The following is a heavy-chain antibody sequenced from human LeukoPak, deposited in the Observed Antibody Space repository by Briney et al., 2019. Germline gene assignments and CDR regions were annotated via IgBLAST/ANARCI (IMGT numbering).Heavy chain of an antibody. CDR2: ISGSGSNT. D-gene: IGHD3-22*01. J-gene: IGHJ4*02. CDR3: AKGPGSQVVMVDY. CDR1: GFTFSSNA. V-gene: IGHV3-23*01. Sequence: PGGSLRLSCAASGFTFSSNAMSWVRQAPGKGLEWVSGISGSGSNTYYADSVKGRFTISRDSSKNTLYLQMNSLRAEDTAVYYCAKGPGSQVVMVDYWGQGTLVTVSS.